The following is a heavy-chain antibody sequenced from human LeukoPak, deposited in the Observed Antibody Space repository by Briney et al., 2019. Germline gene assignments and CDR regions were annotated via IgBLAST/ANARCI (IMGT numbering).Heavy chain of an antibody. V-gene: IGHV3-15*01. CDR1: GFTFSNAW. Sequence: KTGGSLRLSCAASGFTFSNAWMSWVRQAPGKGLEWVGRIKSKTDGGTTDYAAPVKGRFTISRDDLKNTLYLQMNSLKTEDTAVYYCTTKEGLQDTAMVKDYWGQGTLVTVSS. J-gene: IGHJ4*02. D-gene: IGHD5-18*01. CDR2: IKSKTDGGTT. CDR3: TTKEGLQDTAMVKDY.